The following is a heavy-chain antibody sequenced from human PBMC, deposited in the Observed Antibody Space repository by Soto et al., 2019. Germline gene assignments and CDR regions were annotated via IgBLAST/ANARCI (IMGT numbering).Heavy chain of an antibody. CDR3: EHELSGYYYVMDV. Sequence: QISLRESGPTLVKPPQTLTLTCTFSGFSFTTSGVGVGWFRQPPGQALQWLALIYWNGNEGYSPSLNNRLTVTKDTSKNPVVLTMTNVDPVDTATYYSEHELSGYYYVMDVWGQGTNVTVSS. D-gene: IGHD2-15*01. CDR1: GFSFTTSGVG. V-gene: IGHV2-5*01. CDR2: IYWNGNE. J-gene: IGHJ6*02.